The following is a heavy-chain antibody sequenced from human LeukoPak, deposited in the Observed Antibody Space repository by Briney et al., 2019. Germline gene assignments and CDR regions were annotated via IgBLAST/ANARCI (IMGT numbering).Heavy chain of an antibody. CDR2: INPSGGST. Sequence: ASVKVSCKTSGYTFTSYYMHWVRQAPGQGLEWMGIINPSGGSTSYAQKFQGRVTMTRDTSTSTVYMELSSLRSEDTAVYYCARVAYYYDSSGYFNYWGQGTLVTVSS. D-gene: IGHD3-22*01. J-gene: IGHJ4*02. CDR3: ARVAYYYDSSGYFNY. V-gene: IGHV1-46*01. CDR1: GYTFTSYY.